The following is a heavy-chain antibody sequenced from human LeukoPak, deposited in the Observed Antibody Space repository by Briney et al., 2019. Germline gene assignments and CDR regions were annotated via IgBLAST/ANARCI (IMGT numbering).Heavy chain of an antibody. Sequence: ASVKVSCKTSGYTFTDYYIHWVRQAPGQGLEWMGWIVPNSGGTKYAQKFQGMVTMTRDTSISTAYMELSRLRYDDTAVYYCATLGATSFDYWGQGALVTVSS. D-gene: IGHD1-26*01. CDR3: ATLGATSFDY. CDR2: IVPNSGGT. J-gene: IGHJ4*02. V-gene: IGHV1-2*02. CDR1: GYTFTDYY.